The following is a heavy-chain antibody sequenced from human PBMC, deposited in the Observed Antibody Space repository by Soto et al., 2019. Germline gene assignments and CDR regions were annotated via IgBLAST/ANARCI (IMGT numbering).Heavy chain of an antibody. CDR2: IDLSGTTT. CDR1: GFSFRDYC. V-gene: IGHV3-23*03. CDR3: AKDRIPDGISSFGS. J-gene: IGHJ4*02. Sequence: PGRSIRLSCAASGFSFRDYCISWVSQNQGKGLEWVSFIDLSGTTTYYSDSVKGRFTISKDRPRKTVFLKMNSLRVEDTVIYYCAKDRIPDGISSFGSWGQRVLVSGSS. D-gene: IGHD1-20*01.